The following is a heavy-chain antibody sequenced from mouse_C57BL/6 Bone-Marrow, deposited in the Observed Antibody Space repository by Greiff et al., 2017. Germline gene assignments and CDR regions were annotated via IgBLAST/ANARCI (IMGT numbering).Heavy chain of an antibody. D-gene: IGHD4-1*01. CDR2: ISSGGSYT. CDR1: GFTFSSYG. CDR3: ARPNWAWFAY. J-gene: IGHJ3*01. Sequence: EVKLMESGGDLVKPGGSLKLSCAASGFTFSSYGMSWVRQTPDKRLEWVATISSGGSYTYYPDSVKGRFTITRENAKNTLDLQMSSLKSEDTAMYYCARPNWAWFAYWGQGTLVTVSA. V-gene: IGHV5-6*01.